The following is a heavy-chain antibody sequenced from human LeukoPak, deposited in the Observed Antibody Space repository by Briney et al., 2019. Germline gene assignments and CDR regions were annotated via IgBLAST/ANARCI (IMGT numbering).Heavy chain of an antibody. V-gene: IGHV3-7*01. Sequence: PGGSLRPSCAASGFAFSNYWMTWVRQAPGKGLEWVANIKPDGSDKYYVDSVKGRFTMSRDNAKNSLYLQMDSLRAEDTAVYYCATAYHYATADWGQGTLVTVSS. CDR1: GFAFSNYW. D-gene: IGHD3-22*01. J-gene: IGHJ4*02. CDR3: ATAYHYATAD. CDR2: IKPDGSDK.